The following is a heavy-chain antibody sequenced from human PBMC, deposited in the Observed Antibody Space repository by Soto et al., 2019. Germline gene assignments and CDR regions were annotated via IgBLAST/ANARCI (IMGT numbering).Heavy chain of an antibody. J-gene: IGHJ3*02. CDR1: GFTFSSYE. CDR2: ISSSGSTI. D-gene: IGHD3-3*01. V-gene: IGHV3-48*03. CDR3: ARDRVGDYDFWSGYYVDAFDI. Sequence: LRLSCAASGFTFSSYEMNWVRQAPGKGLEWVSYISSSGSTIYYADSVKGRFTISRDNAKNSLYLQMNSLRAEDTAVYYCARDRVGDYDFWSGYYVDAFDIWGQGTMVTVSS.